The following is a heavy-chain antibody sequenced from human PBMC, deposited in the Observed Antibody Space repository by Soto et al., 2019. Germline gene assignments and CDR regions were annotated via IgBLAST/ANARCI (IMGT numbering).Heavy chain of an antibody. D-gene: IGHD1-1*01. CDR3: AKYSVVSTRCHFYE. CDR2: ISGSGGST. CDR1: GFTFSSYA. V-gene: IGHV3-23*01. J-gene: IGHJ4*02. Sequence: GGSLRLSCAASGFTFSSYAMTWVRQAPGKGLEWVSGISGSGGSTDYADSVKGRFTISRDNSKNTLYLQMNSLRVEDTAVYYCAKYSVVSTRCHFYEWGQGTPVTVSS.